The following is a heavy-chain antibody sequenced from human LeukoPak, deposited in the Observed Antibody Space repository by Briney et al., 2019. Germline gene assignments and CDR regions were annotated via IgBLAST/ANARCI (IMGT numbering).Heavy chain of an antibody. CDR1: GGSISSGGYY. J-gene: IGHJ3*02. Sequence: SETLSLTCTVSGGSISSGGYYWSWIRQHPGKGLEWIGYIYYSGSTYYNPSLKSRVTISVDTSKNQFSLKLSSVTAADTAVYYCARGREYDSSGYYYRAGLFDIWGQGTMVTVSS. D-gene: IGHD3-22*01. V-gene: IGHV4-31*03. CDR3: ARGREYDSSGYYYRAGLFDI. CDR2: IYYSGST.